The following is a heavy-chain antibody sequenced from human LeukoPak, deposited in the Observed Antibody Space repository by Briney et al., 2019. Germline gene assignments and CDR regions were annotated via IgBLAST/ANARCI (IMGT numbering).Heavy chain of an antibody. J-gene: IGHJ4*02. CDR3: ARAYCSSTSCPGYSDY. D-gene: IGHD2-2*01. CDR1: GGSISSSSYY. Sequence: SETLSLTCTVSGGSISSSSYYWGWIRQPPGKGLEWIGEINHSGSTNYNPSLKSRVTVSVDTSKNQFSLKLSSVTAADTAVYYCARAYCSSTSCPGYSDYWGQGTLVTVSS. V-gene: IGHV4-39*07. CDR2: INHSGST.